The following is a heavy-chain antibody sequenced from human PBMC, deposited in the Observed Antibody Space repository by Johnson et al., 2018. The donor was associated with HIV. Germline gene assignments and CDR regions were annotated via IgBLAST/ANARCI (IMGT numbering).Heavy chain of an antibody. J-gene: IGHJ3*02. CDR1: RFTFSSYG. V-gene: IGHV3-30*02. D-gene: IGHD2-2*01. Sequence: VQLVESGGGVVQPGGSLRLSCAASRFTFSSYGLHWVRPAPGKGLEWVPFLRYDGSDKYFADSVKRRFTISRDNSKNTLYLQISSLRLEDTALYYCAKDSSSRMGFPGFDIWGPGTMVTVSS. CDR2: LRYDGSDK. CDR3: AKDSSSRMGFPGFDI.